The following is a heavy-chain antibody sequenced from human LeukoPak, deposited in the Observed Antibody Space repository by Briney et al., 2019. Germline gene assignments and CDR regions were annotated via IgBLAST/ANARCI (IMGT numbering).Heavy chain of an antibody. CDR2: ISGSGGST. CDR1: GFTFSNAW. Sequence: GGSLRLSCAASGFTFSNAWMNWVRQAPGKGLEWVSAISGSGGSTYYADSVKGRFTISRDNSKNTLYLQMNSLRAEDTAVYYCATSIAARPDDYWGQGTLVTVSS. CDR3: ATSIAARPDDY. D-gene: IGHD6-6*01. V-gene: IGHV3-23*01. J-gene: IGHJ4*02.